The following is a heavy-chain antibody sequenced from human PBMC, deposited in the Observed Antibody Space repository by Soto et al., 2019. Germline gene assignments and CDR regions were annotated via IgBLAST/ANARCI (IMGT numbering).Heavy chain of an antibody. Sequence: GGSLRLSCAASGFTVSSNYMSRVRQAPGKGLEWVSVIYSGGSTYYADSVKGRFTISRDNSKNTLYLQMNSLRAEDTAVYYCARRSRRYFDWLPPRDGMDVWGQGTTVTVSS. D-gene: IGHD3-9*01. CDR1: GFTVSSNY. CDR2: IYSGGST. J-gene: IGHJ6*02. CDR3: ARRSRRYFDWLPPRDGMDV. V-gene: IGHV3-53*01.